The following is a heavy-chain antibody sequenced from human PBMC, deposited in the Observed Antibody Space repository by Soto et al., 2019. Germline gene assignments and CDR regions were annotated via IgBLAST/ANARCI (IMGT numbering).Heavy chain of an antibody. J-gene: IGHJ3*02. CDR2: ISAYNGNT. D-gene: IGHD3-9*01. CDR1: GYTFTSYG. Sequence: ASVKVSCKASGYTFTSYGISWVRQAPGQGLEWMGWISAYNGNTNYAQKLQGRVTMTTDTSTSTAYMELRSLRSDDTAVYYCVRATDWLTADAFDIWGQGTMVTVSS. CDR3: VRATDWLTADAFDI. V-gene: IGHV1-18*01.